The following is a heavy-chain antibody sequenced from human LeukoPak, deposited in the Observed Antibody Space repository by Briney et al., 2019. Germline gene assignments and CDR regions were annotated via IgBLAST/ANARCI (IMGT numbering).Heavy chain of an antibody. D-gene: IGHD2-15*01. Sequence: SVKVSCKASGGTFSSYAISWVRQAPGQGLEWMGRIIPILGIANYAQKFQGRVTITADKSTSTAYMELSSLRSEDTAVYYCARDRVGVVAAGPHFDPWGQGTLVTVSS. CDR2: IIPILGIA. J-gene: IGHJ5*02. CDR1: GGTFSSYA. CDR3: ARDRVGVVAAGPHFDP. V-gene: IGHV1-69*04.